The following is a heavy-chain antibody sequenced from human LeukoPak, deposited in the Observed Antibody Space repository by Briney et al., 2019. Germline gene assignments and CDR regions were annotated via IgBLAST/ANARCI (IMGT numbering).Heavy chain of an antibody. CDR2: SDNKARGYTT. V-gene: IGHV3-72*01. J-gene: IGHJ4*02. CDR3: VRGGNSFDY. Sequence: AGGSLRLSCAVSGFIFSDHFMDWVRQAPGKGPECIARSDNKARGYTTHYAASVQGRFTISRDDSKSTLFLQMNSLKNEDTAVYFCVRGGNSFDYWGQGTLVSVSS. CDR1: GFIFSDHF.